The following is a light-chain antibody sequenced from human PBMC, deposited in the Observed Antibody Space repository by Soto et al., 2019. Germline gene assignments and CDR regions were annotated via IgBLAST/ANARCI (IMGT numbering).Light chain of an antibody. CDR2: DDN. J-gene: IGLJ1*01. CDR3: GAWDSSLSAYV. CDR1: ISNIGGNS. Sequence: PGQKVTISCSGSISNIGGNSVSWYQQLPGTAPKLLIYDDNKRPSGIPDRFSGSKSGTSATLGITGFQTGDEADYYCGAWDSSLSAYVFGTGTKVTV. V-gene: IGLV1-51*01.